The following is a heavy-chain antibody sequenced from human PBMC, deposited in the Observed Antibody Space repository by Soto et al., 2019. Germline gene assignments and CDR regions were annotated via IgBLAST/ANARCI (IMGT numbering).Heavy chain of an antibody. Sequence: SVKVSCKASGVTFSSYAISWVRQAPGQGLEWMGGIIPIFGTANYAQKFQGRVTITADESTSTAYMELSSLRSEDTAVYYCATVTAYYDFWSGYYTRPLDYWGQGTLVTVSS. CDR2: IIPIFGTA. V-gene: IGHV1-69*13. J-gene: IGHJ4*02. D-gene: IGHD3-3*01. CDR3: ATVTAYYDFWSGYYTRPLDY. CDR1: GVTFSSYA.